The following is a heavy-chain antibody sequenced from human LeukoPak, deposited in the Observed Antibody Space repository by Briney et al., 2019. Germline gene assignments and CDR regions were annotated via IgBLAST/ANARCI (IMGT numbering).Heavy chain of an antibody. CDR3: AKGIYSSGWSYFDY. V-gene: IGHV3-23*01. J-gene: IGHJ4*01. CDR2: LSGSGITT. Sequence: GGSLRLSCAASGFTFSNSAMSWVRQAPGKGLEWVSTLSGSGITTYYADSAKGRFTISRDNSKNTLYLQMNSLRAEDTAVYYCAKGIYSSGWSYFDYWGHGTLVTVSS. D-gene: IGHD6-19*01. CDR1: GFTFSNSA.